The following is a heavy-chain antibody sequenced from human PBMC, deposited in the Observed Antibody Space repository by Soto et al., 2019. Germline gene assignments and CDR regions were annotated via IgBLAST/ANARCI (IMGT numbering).Heavy chain of an antibody. CDR3: GRSGSWYSFFDY. V-gene: IGHV3-66*01. D-gene: IGHD2-15*01. Sequence: GGSLRLSCAASGFTVSSNYMSWVRQAPGKGLEWVSVIYSGGSTYYADSLKGRFTISRDNSKNTLYLQMNSLRAEDTAVYYCGRSGSWYSFFDYWGHGTLVTVSS. CDR1: GFTVSSNY. CDR2: IYSGGST. J-gene: IGHJ4*01.